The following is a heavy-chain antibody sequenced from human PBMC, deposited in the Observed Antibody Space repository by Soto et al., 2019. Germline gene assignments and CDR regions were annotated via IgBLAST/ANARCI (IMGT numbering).Heavy chain of an antibody. CDR2: ISGSGGST. D-gene: IGHD3-3*01. Sequence: RRSCAASGFTFGSYAVSWVRQAPGKGLEWVSAISGSGGSTYYADSVKGRFTISRDNSKNTLYLQMNSLRAEDTAVYYCAKGSPSLRFLANWFDPWGQGTLVTVSS. V-gene: IGHV3-23*01. J-gene: IGHJ5*02. CDR1: GFTFGSYA. CDR3: AKGSPSLRFLANWFDP.